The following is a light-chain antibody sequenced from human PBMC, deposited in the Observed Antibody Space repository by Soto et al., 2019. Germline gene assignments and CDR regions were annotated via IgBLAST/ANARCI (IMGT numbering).Light chain of an antibody. CDR2: AAS. Sequence: DIQVTQYPSSLSASVGDRVTITCRASQGIKNYLAWYQQKPGEIPKLLIYAASTLESGIPPRFSGSGSGTDFTLTINYLQPEDVATYYCQRYYNAPFTFGGGTKVEIK. V-gene: IGKV1-27*01. J-gene: IGKJ4*01. CDR1: QGIKNY. CDR3: QRYYNAPFT.